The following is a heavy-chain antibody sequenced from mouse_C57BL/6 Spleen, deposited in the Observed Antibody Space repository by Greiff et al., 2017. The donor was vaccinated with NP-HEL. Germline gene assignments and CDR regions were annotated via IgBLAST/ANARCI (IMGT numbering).Heavy chain of an antibody. Sequence: EVQRVESGGGLVKPGGSLKLSCAASGFTFSSYAMSWVRQTPEKRLEWVATISDGGSYTYYPDNVKGRFTISRDNAKNNLYLQMSHLKSEDTAMYYCARIYYYGSNYFDYWGQGTTLTVSS. J-gene: IGHJ2*01. CDR2: ISDGGSYT. CDR1: GFTFSSYA. D-gene: IGHD1-1*01. V-gene: IGHV5-4*01. CDR3: ARIYYYGSNYFDY.